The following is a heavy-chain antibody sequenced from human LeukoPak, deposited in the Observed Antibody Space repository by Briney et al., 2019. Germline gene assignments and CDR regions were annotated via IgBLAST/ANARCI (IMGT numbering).Heavy chain of an antibody. D-gene: IGHD1-26*01. J-gene: IGHJ4*02. CDR3: ARAGGSYYGD. CDR1: GFTLSSSW. Sequence: PGGSLRLSCAVPGFTLSSSWMHWVRQTPGEGLVWVSHINSDGSSTNYADSVKGRFTISRDNAKNTLYLQMNSLRVEDTAVYYCARAGGSYYGDWGQGTLVTVSS. V-gene: IGHV3-74*01. CDR2: INSDGSST.